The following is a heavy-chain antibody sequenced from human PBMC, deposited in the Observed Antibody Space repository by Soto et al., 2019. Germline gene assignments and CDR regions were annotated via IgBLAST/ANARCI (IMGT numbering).Heavy chain of an antibody. Sequence: QVQLVESGGGVVQPGRSLRLSCAASGFTFSSYAMHWVRQAPGKGLEWVAVISYDGSNKYYADSVKGRFTISRDNSKNTLYLQMNSLRAEDTAVYYCARGSYVLLSLDSSGYYYHYWGQGTLVTVSS. V-gene: IGHV3-30-3*01. CDR1: GFTFSSYA. J-gene: IGHJ4*02. CDR2: ISYDGSNK. D-gene: IGHD3-22*01. CDR3: ARGSYVLLSLDSSGYYYHY.